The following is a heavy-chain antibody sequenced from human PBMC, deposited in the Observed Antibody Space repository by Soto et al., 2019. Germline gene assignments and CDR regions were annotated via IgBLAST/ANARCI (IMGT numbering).Heavy chain of an antibody. CDR2: ISSNGGST. V-gene: IGHV3-64D*06. J-gene: IGHJ5*02. D-gene: IGHD3-10*01. Sequence: GGSLRLSCSASGFTFSSYAMQWVRQAPGKGLEYVSAISSNGGSTYYADSVKGRFTISRDNSKNTLYLQMSSLRAEDTAVYYCVKETSYYYGSGSYYWFYPGGLGTLVTVSS. CDR3: VKETSYYYGSGSYYWFYP. CDR1: GFTFSSYA.